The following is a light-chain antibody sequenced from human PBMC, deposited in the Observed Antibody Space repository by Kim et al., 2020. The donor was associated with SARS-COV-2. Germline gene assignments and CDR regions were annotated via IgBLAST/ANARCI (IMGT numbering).Light chain of an antibody. Sequence: ASTGDRVTITCRASQNISSYLAWYQQKPGKAPKLLIYAASTLQSGVPSRFNGSGSGTDFTLTISCLQSEDFATYYCQQYYSYSLTFGGGTKVDIK. CDR1: QNISSY. CDR3: QQYYSYSLT. CDR2: AAS. J-gene: IGKJ4*01. V-gene: IGKV1-8*01.